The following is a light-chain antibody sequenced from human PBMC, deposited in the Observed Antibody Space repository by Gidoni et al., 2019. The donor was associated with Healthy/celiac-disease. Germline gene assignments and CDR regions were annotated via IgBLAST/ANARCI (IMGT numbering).Light chain of an antibody. J-gene: IGKJ3*01. V-gene: IGKV1-9*01. CDR1: QGISSY. CDR2: AAS. CDR3: QQLNSYPRA. Sequence: IQLTHSPSSLSASVGDRVTITCRASQGISSYLAWYQQKPGKAPKLLIYAASTLQSGVPSRFSGSGSGTDFTLTISSLQPEDFATYYCQQLNSYPRAFGPGTKMDIK.